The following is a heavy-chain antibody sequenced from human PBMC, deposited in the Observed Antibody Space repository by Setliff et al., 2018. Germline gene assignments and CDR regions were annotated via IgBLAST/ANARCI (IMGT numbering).Heavy chain of an antibody. Sequence: PGGSLRLSCKTSGFTFSDYSFDWVRQAPGKGLEWIALLYGGGNTFYADSVKGRFTISGDSSKNAVYLQMNSLRADDTAVYYCRQWFGELSRDYWGPGTLVTVSS. CDR2: LYGGGNT. CDR3: RQWFGELSRDY. CDR1: GFTFSDYS. J-gene: IGHJ4*02. D-gene: IGHD3-10*01. V-gene: IGHV3-53*01.